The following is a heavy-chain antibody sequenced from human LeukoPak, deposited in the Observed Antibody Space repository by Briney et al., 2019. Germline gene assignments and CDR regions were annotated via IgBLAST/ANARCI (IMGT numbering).Heavy chain of an antibody. CDR2: INGDGSST. Sequence: PGGSLRLSCEASGLTLGTYWIHWVRQGPGKGLEWVSRINGDGSSTSYAGSVKGRFTISRDNAKSTVYLQMNSLTAEDTAVYHCARVFCPGGSCYGRFDYWGQGTLVTVSS. CDR3: ARVFCPGGSCYGRFDY. J-gene: IGHJ4*02. V-gene: IGHV3-74*01. D-gene: IGHD2-15*01. CDR1: GLTLGTYW.